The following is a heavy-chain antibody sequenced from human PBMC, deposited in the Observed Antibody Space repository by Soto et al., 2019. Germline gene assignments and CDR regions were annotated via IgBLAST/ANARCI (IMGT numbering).Heavy chain of an antibody. D-gene: IGHD6-19*01. CDR2: IKYSGST. V-gene: IGHV4-34*01. CDR3: ARKVGQWLGGYNWFDP. CDR1: GGSFSGYY. Sequence: QVQLQQWGAGLLKPSETLSLTCAVYGGSFSGYYWSWIRQPPGKGLEWIGEIKYSGSTNNNPSLKSRVTISVDTSKNQFSLKLSSVTAADTVVYYCARKVGQWLGGYNWFDPWGQGTLVTVSS. J-gene: IGHJ5*02.